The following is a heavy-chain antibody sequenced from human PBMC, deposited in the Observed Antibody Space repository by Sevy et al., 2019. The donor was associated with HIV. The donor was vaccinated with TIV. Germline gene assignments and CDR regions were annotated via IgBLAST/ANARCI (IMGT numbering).Heavy chain of an antibody. CDR3: AKDLGGSSYDFWSGYYNY. CDR1: GFTFSSYA. D-gene: IGHD3-3*01. Sequence: GGSLRLSCAASGFTFSSYAMSWVRQAPRKGLEWVSAISGSGGSTYYAASVKGRFTISRDNSKKTLYLQMNSLRAEDTAVYYCAKDLGGSSYDFWSGYYNYWGQGTLVTVSS. CDR2: ISGSGGST. J-gene: IGHJ4*02. V-gene: IGHV3-23*01.